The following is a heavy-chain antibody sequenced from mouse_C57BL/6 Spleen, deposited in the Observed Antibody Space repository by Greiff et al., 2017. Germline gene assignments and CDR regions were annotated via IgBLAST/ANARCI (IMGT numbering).Heavy chain of an antibody. J-gene: IGHJ4*01. CDR2: IYYSGTI. V-gene: IGHV3-5*01. CDR1: GISITTGNYR. Sequence: VQLKESGPGLVKPSQTVFLTCTVTGISITTGNYRWSWIRPFPGNKLEWIGYIYYSGTITYNPSLTSRTTITRDTPKNQFFLEMNSLTAEDTATYYCARERLRDYAMDYWGQGTSVTVSS. D-gene: IGHD1-2*01. CDR3: ARERLRDYAMDY.